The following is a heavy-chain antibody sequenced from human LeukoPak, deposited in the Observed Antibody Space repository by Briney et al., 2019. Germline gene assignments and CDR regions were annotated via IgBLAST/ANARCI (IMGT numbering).Heavy chain of an antibody. Sequence: TGGSLRLSCAASGFNVRTNYMNWVRQAPGKGLEWASVIYRDGTTYYADSVKGRFTISRDTSKNTLYLQMNSLQVEDTAVYFCARKGTGMNPIPGLYYFDSWGQGTRVTVSS. CDR3: ARKGTGMNPIPGLYYFDS. V-gene: IGHV3-53*01. D-gene: IGHD3-16*01. CDR1: GFNVRTNY. J-gene: IGHJ4*02. CDR2: IYRDGTT.